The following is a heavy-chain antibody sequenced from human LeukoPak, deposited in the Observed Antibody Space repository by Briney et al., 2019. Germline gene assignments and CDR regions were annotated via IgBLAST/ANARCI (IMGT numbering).Heavy chain of an antibody. CDR1: GFTFSSYS. Sequence: GGSLRLSCAASGFTFSSYSMNWVRQAPGKGLEWVSSISSSSSYIYYADSVKGRFTISRDNAKNSLYLRMNSLRAEDTAVYYCARDLYSDMTTVLELWFDPWGQGTLVTVSS. J-gene: IGHJ5*02. D-gene: IGHD4-11*01. CDR2: ISSSSSYI. CDR3: ARDLYSDMTTVLELWFDP. V-gene: IGHV3-21*01.